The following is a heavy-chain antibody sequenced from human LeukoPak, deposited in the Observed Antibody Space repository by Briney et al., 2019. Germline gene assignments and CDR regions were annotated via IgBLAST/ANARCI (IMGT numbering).Heavy chain of an antibody. J-gene: IGHJ4*02. V-gene: IGHV4-34*01. CDR3: ARRITIFGVVRHHDY. D-gene: IGHD3-3*01. CDR2: INHSGST. CDR1: GGSFSGYY. Sequence: SETLSLTCAVYGGSFSGYYWSWIRQPPGKGLEWIGEINHSGSTNYNPSLKSRVTISVDTSKNQFSLKLSSVTAADTAVYYCARRITIFGVVRHHDYWGQGTLVTVSS.